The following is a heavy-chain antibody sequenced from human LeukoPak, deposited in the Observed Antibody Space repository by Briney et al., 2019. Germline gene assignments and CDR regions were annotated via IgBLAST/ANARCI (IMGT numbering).Heavy chain of an antibody. CDR3: ARETVGATMGDADY. CDR1: GYTFTSYG. D-gene: IGHD1-26*01. V-gene: IGHV1-18*01. Sequence: ASVTVSCKASGYTFTSYGISWVRQAPGQGLEWMGWISAYNGNTNYAQKLQGRVTMTTDTSTSTAYMELRSLRSDDTAVYYCARETVGATMGDADYWGQGTLVTVSS. CDR2: ISAYNGNT. J-gene: IGHJ4*02.